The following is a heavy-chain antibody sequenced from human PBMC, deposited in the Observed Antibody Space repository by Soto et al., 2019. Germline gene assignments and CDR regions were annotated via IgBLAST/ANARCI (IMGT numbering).Heavy chain of an antibody. CDR3: ARDLIAAAGTGFDP. Sequence: SETLSLTCTVSGGSISSYYWSWIRQPPGKGLEWIGYIYYSGSTNYNPSLKSRVTISVDTSKNQFSLKLSSVTAADTAVYYCARDLIAAAGTGFDPWGQGTLVTVSS. CDR2: IYYSGST. J-gene: IGHJ5*02. CDR1: GGSISSYY. D-gene: IGHD6-13*01. V-gene: IGHV4-59*01.